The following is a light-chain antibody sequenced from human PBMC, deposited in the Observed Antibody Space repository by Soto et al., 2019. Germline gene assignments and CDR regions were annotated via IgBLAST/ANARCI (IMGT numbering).Light chain of an antibody. J-gene: IGLJ1*01. CDR2: DVS. CDR3: SSYTSSSALLYV. Sequence: QSALTQPASVSGSPGQSITISCTGTSSDVGGYNYVSWYQQHPGKAPKLMIYDVSNRPSGVSNRFSGSKSGNTASLTISGLQADHEADYYCSSYTSSSALLYVFGTGTKLTVL. V-gene: IGLV2-14*01. CDR1: SSDVGGYNY.